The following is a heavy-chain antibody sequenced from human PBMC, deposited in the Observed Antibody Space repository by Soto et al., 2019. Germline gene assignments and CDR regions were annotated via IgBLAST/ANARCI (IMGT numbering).Heavy chain of an antibody. CDR1: GYTFTSYG. CDR2: ISAYNGNT. CDR3: ASDLTTMIGENWYFDL. Sequence: QVQLVQSGAEVKKPGASVKVSCKASGYTFTSYGISWVRQAPGQGLEWMGWISAYNGNTNYAQKLQGRVTRTTDKSTSQAYMELRSLRSDDTAVYYGASDLTTMIGENWYFDLWGRGTLVTVSS. V-gene: IGHV1-18*01. D-gene: IGHD3-22*01. J-gene: IGHJ2*01.